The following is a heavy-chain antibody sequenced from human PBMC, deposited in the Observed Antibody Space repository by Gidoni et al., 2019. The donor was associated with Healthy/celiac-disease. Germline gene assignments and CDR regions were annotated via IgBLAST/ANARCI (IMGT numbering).Heavy chain of an antibody. CDR3: ARDLGSYSSGWYDI. V-gene: IGHV3-72*01. CDR1: GFTFSDHY. D-gene: IGHD6-19*01. CDR2: TRNKANSYTT. Sequence: EVQLVASGGGLVQPGGSLSLSCAASGFTFSDHYMDWVRQAPGKGLEWVGRTRNKANSYTTEYAASVKGRFTISRDDSKNSLYLQMNSLKTEDTAVYYCARDLGSYSSGWYDIWGQGTMVTVSS. J-gene: IGHJ3*02.